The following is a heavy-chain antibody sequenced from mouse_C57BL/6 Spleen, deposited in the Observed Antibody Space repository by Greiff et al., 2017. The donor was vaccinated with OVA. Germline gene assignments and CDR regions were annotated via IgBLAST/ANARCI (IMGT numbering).Heavy chain of an antibody. J-gene: IGHJ2*01. Sequence: QVQLQQPGAELVKPGASVKLSCKASGYTFTSYWMHWVQQRPGRGLEWIGRIDPNSGGTKYNEKFKSKATLTVDKPSSTAYMQLSSLTSEDSAVYYCAYITTVVARYYFDYWGQGTTLTVSS. CDR1: GYTFTSYW. CDR2: IDPNSGGT. D-gene: IGHD1-1*01. CDR3: AYITTVVARYYFDY. V-gene: IGHV1-72*01.